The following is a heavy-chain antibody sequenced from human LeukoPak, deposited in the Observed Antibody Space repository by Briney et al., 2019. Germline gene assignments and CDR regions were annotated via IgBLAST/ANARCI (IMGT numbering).Heavy chain of an antibody. J-gene: IGHJ4*02. CDR2: INPNSGGT. Sequence: ASVKVSCKASGYTFTGYYMHSVPQAPGQGLEWMGWINPNSGGTNYAQKFQGRVTMTRDTSGRPAYMELSRLRSDDTAVYYCEREKPSITMVRGDIFDYWGQGTLVTVSS. V-gene: IGHV1-2*02. CDR1: GYTFTGYY. CDR3: EREKPSITMVRGDIFDY. D-gene: IGHD3-10*01.